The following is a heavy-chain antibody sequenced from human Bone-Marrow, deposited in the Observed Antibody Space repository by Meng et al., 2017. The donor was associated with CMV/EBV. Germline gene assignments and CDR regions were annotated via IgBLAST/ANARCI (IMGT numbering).Heavy chain of an antibody. Sequence: GGSLRLSCAASGFTFDDYAMHWVRQAPGKGLEWVSGISWNSGSIGYADSVKGRFTISRDNSKNTLYLQMNSLRAEDTAVYYCAKGTIAAAEPENYYYYYGMDVWGQGTTVTVSS. J-gene: IGHJ6*02. CDR2: ISWNSGSI. CDR1: GFTFDDYA. D-gene: IGHD6-13*01. CDR3: AKGTIAAAEPENYYYYYGMDV. V-gene: IGHV3-9*01.